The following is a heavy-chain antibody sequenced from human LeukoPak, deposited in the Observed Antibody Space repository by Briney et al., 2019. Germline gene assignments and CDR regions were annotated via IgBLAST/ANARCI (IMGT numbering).Heavy chain of an antibody. V-gene: IGHV1-18*01. Sequence: ASVKVSCKASGYTFTSYGISWVRQAPGQGLEWMGWISAYNGNTNYAQKLQGRVTMTTDTSTGTAYMELRSLRSDDTAVYYCAARWGYSYGSNAFDIWGQGTMVTVSS. D-gene: IGHD5-18*01. CDR2: ISAYNGNT. CDR3: AARWGYSYGSNAFDI. CDR1: GYTFTSYG. J-gene: IGHJ3*02.